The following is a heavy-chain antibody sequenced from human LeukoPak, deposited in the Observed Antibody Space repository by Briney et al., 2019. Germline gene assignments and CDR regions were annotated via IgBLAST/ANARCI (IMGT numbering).Heavy chain of an antibody. Sequence: SETLSLTCTVSGGSISGSGYYSGWIRQPPGKGLEYIGTIYYSGNTYYNPSLKSRVTISVDTSKNQFSLKLSSVTAADTAVYYCARLFGDVVVIPAASHFDYWGQGTLVTVSS. CDR3: ARLFGDVVVIPAASHFDY. V-gene: IGHV4-39*01. CDR2: IYYSGNT. CDR1: GGSISGSGYY. D-gene: IGHD2-2*01. J-gene: IGHJ4*02.